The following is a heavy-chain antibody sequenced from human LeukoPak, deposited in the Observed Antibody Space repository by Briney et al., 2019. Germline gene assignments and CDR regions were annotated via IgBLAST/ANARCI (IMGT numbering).Heavy chain of an antibody. D-gene: IGHD3-3*01. V-gene: IGHV5-51*01. Sequence: GESLKISCKGSGYSFTSYWIGWVRQMPGKGLEWMGIIYPSDSDTRYSPSFQGQVTISADKSISTAYLQWSSLKASDTAMYYCARRLYDFWSGYYTNGGYFDYWGQGTLVTVSS. CDR3: ARRLYDFWSGYYTNGGYFDY. CDR1: GYSFTSYW. J-gene: IGHJ4*02. CDR2: IYPSDSDT.